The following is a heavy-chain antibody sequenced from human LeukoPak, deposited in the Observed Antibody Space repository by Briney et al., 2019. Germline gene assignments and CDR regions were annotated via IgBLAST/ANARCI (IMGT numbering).Heavy chain of an antibody. J-gene: IGHJ4*02. Sequence: PGGSLRLSCAASGFTFSSYEMNWVRQAPGKGLEWVALIRYDGSNKYYADSVKGRFTISRDNPKKTLYLQMNSLRTEDTALYYCARGRYFDWTHRPQFDYWGQGTLVTVSS. V-gene: IGHV3-30*02. CDR1: GFTFSSYE. D-gene: IGHD3-9*01. CDR2: IRYDGSNK. CDR3: ARGRYFDWTHRPQFDY.